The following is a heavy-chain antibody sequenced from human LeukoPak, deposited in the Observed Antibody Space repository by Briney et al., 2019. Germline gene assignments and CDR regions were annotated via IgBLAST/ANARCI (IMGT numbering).Heavy chain of an antibody. CDR1: GYTFTGYY. CDR2: INPSGDST. CDR3: ARDQRSLDY. J-gene: IGHJ4*02. D-gene: IGHD4-17*01. Sequence: ASVKVSCKASGYTFTGYYMHWVRQAPGQGLEWMGIINPSGDSTNYAQKFQGRVTLTRDTSTSTVYMGLSSLRSEDTAVYYCARDQRSLDYWGQGTLVTVSS. V-gene: IGHV1-46*01.